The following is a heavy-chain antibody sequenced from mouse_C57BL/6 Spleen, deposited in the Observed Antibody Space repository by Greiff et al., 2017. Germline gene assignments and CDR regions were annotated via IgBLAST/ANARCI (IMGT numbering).Heavy chain of an antibody. J-gene: IGHJ1*03. CDR1: GYTFTGYW. CDR3: ARGGYYYGSSPLDFDV. CDR2: ISPGSGST. D-gene: IGHD1-1*01. V-gene: IGHV1-9*01. Sequence: QVQLQQSGAELMKPGASVKLSCKATGYTFTGYWIEWVKQRPGHGLEWIGEISPGSGSTNYNEKFKGKATFTADTSSNTAYMQLSSLTTEDSAIYYCARGGYYYGSSPLDFDVWGTGTTVTVSS.